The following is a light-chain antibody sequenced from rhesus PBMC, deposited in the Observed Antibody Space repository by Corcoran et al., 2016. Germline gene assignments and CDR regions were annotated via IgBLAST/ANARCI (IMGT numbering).Light chain of an antibody. CDR1: ENVGSY. V-gene: IGKV3-40*03. CDR2: SAY. J-gene: IGKJ4*01. Sequence: EIVMTQSPATLSLSPGETATLSCRARENVGSYLAWYQQKPGQVPKLLVHSAYFRATGIPDRFSGSVSRTEFTLTISSLEPEDVVLYHCQQYNDLLTFGGGTKVEIK. CDR3: QQYNDLLT.